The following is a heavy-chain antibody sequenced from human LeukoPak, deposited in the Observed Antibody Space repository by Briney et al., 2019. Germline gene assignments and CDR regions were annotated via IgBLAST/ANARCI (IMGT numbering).Heavy chain of an antibody. CDR2: ERYDGSDK. V-gene: IGHV3-30*02. D-gene: IGHD6-19*01. J-gene: IGHJ4*02. CDR3: AREGGITVAGKFDS. CDR1: AFTSSTYG. Sequence: GGSLRLSCAASAFTSSTYGMHWVRQAPGKGLEWVAFERYDGSDKYYADSVKGRFTISRDNSKNTLYLQMNSLRAEDTAVYYCAREGGITVAGKFDSWGQGTLVTVSS.